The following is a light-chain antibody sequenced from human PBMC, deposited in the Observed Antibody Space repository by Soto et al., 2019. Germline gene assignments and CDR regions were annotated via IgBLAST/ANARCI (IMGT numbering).Light chain of an antibody. CDR2: DAS. CDR3: KPSFSTPT. J-gene: IGKJ5*01. CDR1: QSISSH. Sequence: DIQRTQSPASLSAPVGDRGTITCRASQSISSHLNWYQQKPGKAPKLLIYDASTLESGVPSRFSGSGSGTEFTLTISSLQPEEFATYDCKPSFSTPTVGQGKRLEIK. V-gene: IGKV1-39*01.